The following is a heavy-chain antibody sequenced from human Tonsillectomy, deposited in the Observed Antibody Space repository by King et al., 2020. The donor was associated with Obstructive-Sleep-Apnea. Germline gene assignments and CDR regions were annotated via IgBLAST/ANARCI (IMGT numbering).Heavy chain of an antibody. Sequence: MQLQESGPGLVKPSETLSLTCTVSGGAISSYYWSWIWQPAGKGLEWSGRIYARGIANYNPSLKNRVTMSVDTSKNQFSLKLSSVTAADTAVYYCARTSGNYSPIDFWGQGTLVTVSS. V-gene: IGHV4-4*07. CDR3: ARTSGNYSPIDF. CDR1: GGAISSYY. J-gene: IGHJ4*02. D-gene: IGHD1-26*01. CDR2: IYARGIA.